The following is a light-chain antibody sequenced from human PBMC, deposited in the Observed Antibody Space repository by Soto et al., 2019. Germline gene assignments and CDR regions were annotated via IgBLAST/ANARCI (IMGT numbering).Light chain of an antibody. Sequence: QSVLTQPPSASGSPGQSVTISCTGTSSDVGGYNYVSWYQQRPGKAPKLMIYDVSKRPSGVPDRFSGSKSGNTASLTISGLQAEDEADYYCCSYAGSYTYVFGTGTKVTVL. CDR3: CSYAGSYTYV. J-gene: IGLJ1*01. CDR1: SSDVGGYNY. CDR2: DVS. V-gene: IGLV2-11*01.